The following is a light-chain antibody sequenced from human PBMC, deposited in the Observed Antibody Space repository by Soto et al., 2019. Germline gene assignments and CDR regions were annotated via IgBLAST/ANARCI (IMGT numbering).Light chain of an antibody. CDR3: QQASSFPLT. CDR1: QVISSW. Sequence: DIQMTQAPSFVSAFVGDRVTITCRASQVISSWLAWYQQKPGKAPKLLIYAASSLQSGVPSRFSGSESGTDCTLTISSLQPEDSATYYCQQASSFPLTFGGGTKVEIK. CDR2: AAS. V-gene: IGKV1-12*01. J-gene: IGKJ4*01.